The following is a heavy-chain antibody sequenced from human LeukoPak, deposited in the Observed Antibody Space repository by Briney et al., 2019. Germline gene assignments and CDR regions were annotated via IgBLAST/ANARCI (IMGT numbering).Heavy chain of an antibody. V-gene: IGHV3-23*01. CDR1: GFTFSSYA. J-gene: IGHJ4*02. Sequence: GGSLRLSCAASGFTFSSYAMSWVRQAPGKGLEWVSAISGSGGSTYYADPVKGRFTISRDNSKNTLYLQMNSLRAEDTAVYYCAKASSSWFHYFDYWGQGILVTVSS. CDR2: ISGSGGST. D-gene: IGHD6-13*01. CDR3: AKASSSWFHYFDY.